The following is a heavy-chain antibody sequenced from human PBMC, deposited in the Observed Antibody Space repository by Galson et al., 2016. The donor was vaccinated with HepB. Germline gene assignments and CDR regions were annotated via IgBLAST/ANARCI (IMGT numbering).Heavy chain of an antibody. J-gene: IGHJ3*02. CDR2: IIPMFDIT. D-gene: IGHD1-26*01. CDR3: ARDRFGSGSGDFFDAFDI. V-gene: IGHV1-69*13. CDR1: GGTFSSCA. Sequence: SVKVSCKASGGTFSSCAINWVRQAPGQGLEWMGGIIPMFDITNYAQKLQGRVTITADESTSTVYMELSSLTSEDTAVYYCARDRFGSGSGDFFDAFDIWGQGTMVTVSS.